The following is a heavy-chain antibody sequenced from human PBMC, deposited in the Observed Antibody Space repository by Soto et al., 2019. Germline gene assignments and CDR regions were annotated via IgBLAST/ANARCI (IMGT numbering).Heavy chain of an antibody. Sequence: PGESLKISCKGSGYSFTSYWISWVRQMPGKGLEWMGRIDPSDSYTNYSPSFQGHVTISADKSISTAYLQWSSLKASDAAMYYCALLFDYGDHSSNFVFGRDVWGQGTTVTVSS. V-gene: IGHV5-10-1*01. CDR2: IDPSDSYT. J-gene: IGHJ6*02. D-gene: IGHD4-17*01. CDR1: GYSFTSYW. CDR3: ALLFDYGDHSSNFVFGRDV.